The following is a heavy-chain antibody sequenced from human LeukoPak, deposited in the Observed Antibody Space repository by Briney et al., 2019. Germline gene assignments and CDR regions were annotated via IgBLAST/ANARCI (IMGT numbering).Heavy chain of an antibody. V-gene: IGHV4-31*03. CDR1: GGSISSGGSY. J-gene: IGHJ4*02. CDR3: ARHGSSWSQGFDY. D-gene: IGHD6-13*01. CDR2: IYYSGST. Sequence: SETLSLTCTVSGGSISSGGSYWSWIRQHPGKGLEWIGYIYYSGSTYYNPSLKSRVTISVDTSKNQFSLKLSSVTAADTAVYYCARHGSSWSQGFDYWGQGTLVTVSS.